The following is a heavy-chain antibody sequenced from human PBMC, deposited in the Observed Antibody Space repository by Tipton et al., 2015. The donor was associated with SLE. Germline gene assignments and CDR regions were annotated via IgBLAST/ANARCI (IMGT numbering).Heavy chain of an antibody. D-gene: IGHD6-19*01. CDR2: ISYSGTT. V-gene: IGHV4-31*03. Sequence: TLSLTCTVSGASINSSGYFWTWFRQHPGKGLEWIGYISYSGTTYYNPSLKSRVTISVDTSTNQFSLKLSSVTAADTAVYYCARWKGWSNGWGSYYYYGMDVWGQGTTVTVSS. CDR3: ARWKGWSNGWGSYYYYGMDV. CDR1: GASINSSGYF. J-gene: IGHJ6*02.